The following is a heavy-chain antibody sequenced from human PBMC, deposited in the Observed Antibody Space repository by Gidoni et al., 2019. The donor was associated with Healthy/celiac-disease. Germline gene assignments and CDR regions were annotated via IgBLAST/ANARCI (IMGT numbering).Heavy chain of an antibody. V-gene: IGHV3-30*18. CDR1: GFTLSSYG. CDR2: ISYDGSNK. Sequence: QVQLVESGGGVVQPGRSLRLSCAASGFTLSSYGMHWVRQAPGKGLEWVAVISYDGSNKYYADSVKGRFTISRDNSKNTLYLQMNSLRAEDTAVYYCAKASGGYSSSWYFDYWGQGTLVTVSS. J-gene: IGHJ4*02. D-gene: IGHD6-13*01. CDR3: AKASGGYSSSWYFDY.